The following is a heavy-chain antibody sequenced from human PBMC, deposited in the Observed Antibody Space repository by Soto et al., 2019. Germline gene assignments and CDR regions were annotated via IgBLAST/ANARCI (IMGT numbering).Heavy chain of an antibody. D-gene: IGHD6-19*01. J-gene: IGHJ4*02. Sequence: ASVKVSCKASGGTFSSYAISWVRQAPGQGLEWMGGIIPIFGTANYAQKFQGRVTITADESTSTAYMELSSLRSEDTAVYYCASTGYSSGPLGYWGQGXLVTVSS. CDR2: IIPIFGTA. CDR1: GGTFSSYA. CDR3: ASTGYSSGPLGY. V-gene: IGHV1-69*13.